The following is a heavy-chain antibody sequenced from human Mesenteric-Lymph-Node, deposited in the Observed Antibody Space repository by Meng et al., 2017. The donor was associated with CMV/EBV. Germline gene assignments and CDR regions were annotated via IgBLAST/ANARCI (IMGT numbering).Heavy chain of an antibody. J-gene: IGHJ6*02. V-gene: IGHV3-23*01. Sequence: GESLKISCAASGFTFSNYAMNWVRQAPGKGLEWVSTISGSGGSTYYADSVKGRFTISRDNSKNTLYLQMNSLRAEDTAVYYCAREALGDPYYYYGMDVWGQGTTVTVSS. CDR1: GFTFSNYA. CDR2: ISGSGGST. D-gene: IGHD3-10*01. CDR3: AREALGDPYYYYGMDV.